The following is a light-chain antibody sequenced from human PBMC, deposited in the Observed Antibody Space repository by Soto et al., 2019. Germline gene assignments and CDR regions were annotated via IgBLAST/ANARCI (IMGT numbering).Light chain of an antibody. J-gene: IGLJ1*01. V-gene: IGLV2-23*01. CDR1: ISDVGSSGP. CDR3: CSYVGARTYV. Sequence: QSALTQPASVSGSPGQSITIACSGSISDVGSSGPVSWYQHHPGQVLKLIIYEGSRRPSGVSSRFSGSKTGNTASLTITGLQAEYEANYYCCSYVGARTYVFGTGTKVTVL. CDR2: EGS.